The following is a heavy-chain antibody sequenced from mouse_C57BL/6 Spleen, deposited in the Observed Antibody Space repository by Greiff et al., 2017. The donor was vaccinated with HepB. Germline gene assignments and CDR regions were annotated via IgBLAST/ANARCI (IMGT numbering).Heavy chain of an antibody. J-gene: IGHJ2*01. CDR2: IYPGDGDT. CDR3: ARRYFDY. CDR1: GYAFSSSW. Sequence: QVQLKESGPELVKPGASVKISCKASGYAFSSSWMNWVKQRPGKGLEWIGRIYPGDGDTNYNGKFKGKATLTADKSSSTAYMQLSILTSEDSAVYFCARRYFDYWGQGTTLTVSS. V-gene: IGHV1-82*01.